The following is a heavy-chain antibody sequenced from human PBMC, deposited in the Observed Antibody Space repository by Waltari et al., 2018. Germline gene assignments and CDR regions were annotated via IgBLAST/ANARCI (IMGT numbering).Heavy chain of an antibody. Sequence: QVQLQQWGAGLLKPSETLSLTCAVYGGSFSGYYWSWIRQPPGKGLEWIGEINHSGSTNYNPSLKSRVTISVDTSKNQFSLKLSSVTAADTAVYYCARDWVAAAGTFDYWGQGTLVTVSS. D-gene: IGHD6-13*01. V-gene: IGHV4-34*01. CDR1: GGSFSGYY. J-gene: IGHJ4*02. CDR2: INHSGST. CDR3: ARDWVAAAGTFDY.